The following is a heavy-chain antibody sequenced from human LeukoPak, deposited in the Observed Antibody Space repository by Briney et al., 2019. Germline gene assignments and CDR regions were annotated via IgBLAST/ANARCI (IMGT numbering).Heavy chain of an antibody. CDR2: ISGSGGST. D-gene: IGHD6-19*01. J-gene: IGHJ4*02. V-gene: IGHV3-23*01. CDR1: GFTFSSYA. Sequence: GGSLRHSCAASGFTFSSYAMSWVRQAPGKGLEWVSAISGSGGSTYYADAVKGRFTISRDNSKNTLYLQMNSLRAEDTAVYYCAKGDLGVAGPLFDYWGQGTLVTVSS. CDR3: AKGDLGVAGPLFDY.